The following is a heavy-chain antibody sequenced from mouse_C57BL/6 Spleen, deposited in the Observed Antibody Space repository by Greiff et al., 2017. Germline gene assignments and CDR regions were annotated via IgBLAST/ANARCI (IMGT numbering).Heavy chain of an antibody. Sequence: VQLQQSGAELARPGASVKMSCKASGYTFPSYTMHWVKQRPGKGLEWIGYINPSSGYTKYNQKFKDKATLTADKSSSPASMQLSSLTSADSAVYYCARSELGQAWFAYWGPGTLVTVSA. J-gene: IGHJ3*01. CDR2: INPSSGYT. CDR1: GYTFPSYT. D-gene: IGHD4-1*01. V-gene: IGHV1-4*01. CDR3: ARSELGQAWFAY.